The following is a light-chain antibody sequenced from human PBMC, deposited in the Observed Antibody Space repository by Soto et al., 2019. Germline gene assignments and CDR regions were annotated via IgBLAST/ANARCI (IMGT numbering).Light chain of an antibody. CDR3: QQYGSSPIFT. V-gene: IGKV3-20*01. Sequence: EIVLTQSPGTLSLSPGERATLSCRASQSVSSSYLAWYQQKPGQAPRLLIHGASSRATGIPDRLSGSGSGTDFTLTISRLEPEDFAVYYCQQYGSSPIFTFGPGTKVDIK. CDR2: GAS. J-gene: IGKJ3*01. CDR1: QSVSSSY.